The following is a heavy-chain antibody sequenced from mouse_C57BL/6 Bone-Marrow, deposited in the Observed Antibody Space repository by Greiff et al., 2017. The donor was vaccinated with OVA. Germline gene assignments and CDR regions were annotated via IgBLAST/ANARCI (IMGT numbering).Heavy chain of an antibody. J-gene: IGHJ3*01. CDR2: IWSDGST. Sequence: VKLMESGPGLVAPSQSLSITCTVSGFSLTSYGVHWVRQPPGKGLEWLVVIWSDGSTTYNSALKSRLSISKDNSKSQVFLKMNSLQTDDTAMYYCARLGGNYNGLAYWGQGTLVTVSA. CDR1: GFSLTSYG. D-gene: IGHD2-1*01. V-gene: IGHV2-6*03. CDR3: ARLGGNYNGLAY.